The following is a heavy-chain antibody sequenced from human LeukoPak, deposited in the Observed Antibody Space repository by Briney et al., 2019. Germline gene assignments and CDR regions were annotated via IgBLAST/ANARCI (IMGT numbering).Heavy chain of an antibody. V-gene: IGHV3-23*01. Sequence: GGTLRLSCAASGFTFSSHGMNWVRQAPGKGLEWVSGISPSGGITYYTDSVKGRFTISRDNSKNTVSLQMNSLRGEDTAVYYCAKDDAWGRYKDWGQGTLVTVSS. D-gene: IGHD3-16*01. CDR1: GFTFSSHG. J-gene: IGHJ1*01. CDR2: ISPSGGIT. CDR3: AKDDAWGRYKD.